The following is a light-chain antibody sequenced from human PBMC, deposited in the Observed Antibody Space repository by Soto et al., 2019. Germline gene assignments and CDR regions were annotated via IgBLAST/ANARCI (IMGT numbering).Light chain of an antibody. J-gene: IGKJ2*01. V-gene: IGKV3-15*01. CDR3: QPYNNWPPYT. CDR2: GAS. CDR1: QSVSSN. Sequence: EIVMTQSPATLSVSPGERATLSCRASQSVSSNLAWYQQKPGQAPRRLIYGASTRPTGIPARFSGSGSGTEFTLTISSLQSEDFAVYYCQPYNNWPPYTFGQGTKLEIK.